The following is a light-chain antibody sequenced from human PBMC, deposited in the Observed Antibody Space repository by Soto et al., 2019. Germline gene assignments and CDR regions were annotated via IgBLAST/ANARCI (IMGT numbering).Light chain of an antibody. CDR3: QHRSTWPGT. CDR1: QSVGDF. J-gene: IGKJ1*01. CDR2: DVS. V-gene: IGKV3-11*01. Sequence: PGERVTLSWRASQSVGDFLAWYQQKPGLAPRLLIYDVSRRATGTPARFSGSGSGTDFTLTISSLEPEDFAVYYCQHRSTWPGTVGQGTKVDIK.